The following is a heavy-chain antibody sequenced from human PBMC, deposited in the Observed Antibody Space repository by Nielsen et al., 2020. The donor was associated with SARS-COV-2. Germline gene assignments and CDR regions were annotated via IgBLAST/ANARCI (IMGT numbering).Heavy chain of an antibody. CDR2: ISYEGSEK. V-gene: IGHV3-30*03. J-gene: IGHJ6*02. Sequence: GGSLRLSCAASGFTFNNYGMYWVRQAPGKGLEWVASISYEGSEKYYADSLKGRFTVSRDTSKNTVYLQMNSLRAEDTAVYYCARDSSGFYGLDVWGQGTTVTVSS. CDR3: ARDSSGFYGLDV. CDR1: GFTFNNYG. D-gene: IGHD3-22*01.